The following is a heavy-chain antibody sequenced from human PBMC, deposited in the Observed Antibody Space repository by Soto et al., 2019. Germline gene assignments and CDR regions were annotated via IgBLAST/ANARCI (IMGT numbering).Heavy chain of an antibody. Sequence: GVSLRLSCAASGFSLHPYTVTWVLQAPGKGLEWVSSIDYRGIYMHYADSVKGRFSACRDNAANLVYLQMVSLRVEDTAVYYCARAAVAYDNMLRYPGLDVWGQGTMVSVS. CDR3: ARAAVAYDNMLRYPGLDV. CDR1: GFSLHPYT. J-gene: IGHJ3*01. CDR2: IDYRGIYM. D-gene: IGHD3-9*01. V-gene: IGHV3-21*01.